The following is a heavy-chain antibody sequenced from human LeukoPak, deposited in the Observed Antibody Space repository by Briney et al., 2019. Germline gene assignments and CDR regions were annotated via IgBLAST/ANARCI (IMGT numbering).Heavy chain of an antibody. D-gene: IGHD5-18*01. Sequence: SETLSLTCTVSGGSISSYYWSWIRQPPGKGLEWIGYIYYSGSTNYNPSLKSRVTMSVDTSKNQFSLKLSSVTAADTAVYYCAREPPYSYGPYYFDYWGQGTLVTVSS. CDR3: AREPPYSYGPYYFDY. V-gene: IGHV4-59*12. J-gene: IGHJ4*02. CDR2: IYYSGST. CDR1: GGSISSYY.